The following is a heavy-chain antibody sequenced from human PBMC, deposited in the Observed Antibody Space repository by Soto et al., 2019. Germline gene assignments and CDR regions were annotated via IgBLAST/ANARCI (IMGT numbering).Heavy chain of an antibody. J-gene: IGHJ2*01. Sequence: QVQLQQWGAGLLKPSETLSLSCEVHGDPFGVHYWSWLRQTSGRGLEWSGEIDHSGLQSTNPSLRSRITLSVDPSKQQFSLTLSSMTAADTGVYFCARNPHLGCVGDCYPYFDVWGRGTLVTVSS. CDR3: ARNPHLGCVGDCYPYFDV. V-gene: IGHV4-34*02. CDR2: IDHSGLQ. D-gene: IGHD2-21*02. CDR1: GDPFGVHY.